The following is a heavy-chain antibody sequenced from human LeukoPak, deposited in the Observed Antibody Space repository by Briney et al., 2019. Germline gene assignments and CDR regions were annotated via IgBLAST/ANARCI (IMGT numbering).Heavy chain of an antibody. J-gene: IGHJ4*02. CDR1: GGTFSSYT. D-gene: IGHD1-26*01. CDR2: IIPILGIA. V-gene: IGHV1-69*02. CDR3: ARGGELRPYDY. Sequence: SVKVSCKASGGTFSSYTISWVRQAPGQGLEWMGRIIPILGIANYAQKFQGRVTITADKSTSTAYMELSSLRSEDTAVYYCARGGELRPYDYWGQGALVTVSS.